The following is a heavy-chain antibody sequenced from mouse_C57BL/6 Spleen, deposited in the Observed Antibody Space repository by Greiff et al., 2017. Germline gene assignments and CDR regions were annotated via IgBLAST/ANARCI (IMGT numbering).Heavy chain of an antibody. Sequence: ESGPGLVKPSQSLSLTCSVTGYSITSGYYWNWIRQFPGNKLEWMGYISYDGSNNYNPSLKNRISITRDTSKNQFFLKLNSVTTEDTATYYCARDDYGSNYAMDYWGQGTSVTVSS. CDR1: GYSITSGYY. V-gene: IGHV3-6*01. CDR2: ISYDGSN. CDR3: ARDDYGSNYAMDY. D-gene: IGHD1-1*01. J-gene: IGHJ4*01.